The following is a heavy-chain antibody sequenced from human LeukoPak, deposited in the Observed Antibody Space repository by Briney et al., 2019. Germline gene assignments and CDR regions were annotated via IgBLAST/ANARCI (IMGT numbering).Heavy chain of an antibody. CDR2: IIVGSGAT. V-gene: IGHV1-58*01. CDR1: GFTFSTSA. J-gene: IGHJ3*02. Sequence: SVKVSCKTSGFTFSTSAVQWVRQARGQRLEWIGWIIVGSGATNYAQSLQGRFTITRDMSTNTAYMELSSLGSENSAVYYCAAELYGVYTDCCTFHMWGQGTMVTVSS. D-gene: IGHD4-17*01. CDR3: AAELYGVYTDCCTFHM.